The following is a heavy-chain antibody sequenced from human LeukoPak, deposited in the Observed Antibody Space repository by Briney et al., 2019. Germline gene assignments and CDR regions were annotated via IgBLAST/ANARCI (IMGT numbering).Heavy chain of an antibody. V-gene: IGHV3-23*01. CDR1: GFTVITND. CDR3: AKHINSWYYMDV. CDR2: ISGSAGAT. Sequence: PGGSLRLSCAASGFTVITNDMTWVRQAPGKGLEWVSCISGSAGATYYADSVKGRFTFSRDNSKNTLYLQMNSLRAEDTAVYYCAKHINSWYYMDVWGKGTTVTVSS. D-gene: IGHD6-13*01. J-gene: IGHJ6*03.